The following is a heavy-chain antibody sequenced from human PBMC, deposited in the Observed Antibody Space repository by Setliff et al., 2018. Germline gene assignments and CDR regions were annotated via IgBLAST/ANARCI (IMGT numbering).Heavy chain of an antibody. CDR1: TFPFSNYG. V-gene: IGHV3-21*06. CDR2: ISASGHNT. J-gene: IGHJ5*02. CDR3: GRDVFDFRTGQGGP. D-gene: IGHD3-3*01. Sequence: GGSLRLSCAASTFPFSNYGVTWVRQAPGKGPQWVASISASGHNTWYADFVKGRFTISRDNAKNSLSLQMNGLRAEDTSVYYCGRDVFDFRTGQGGPWGQGTRVTVSS.